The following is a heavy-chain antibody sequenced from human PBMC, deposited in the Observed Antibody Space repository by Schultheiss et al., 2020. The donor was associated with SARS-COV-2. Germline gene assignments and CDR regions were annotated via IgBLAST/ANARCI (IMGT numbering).Heavy chain of an antibody. J-gene: IGHJ5*02. Sequence: SETLSLTCTVSGGSISSYYWSWIRQPPGKGLEWIGYVVYSGSTNYNPSLKSRATVTLDTSKSQFSLRLTSVTAADTAVYYCARSMVGVAQGRWFDPWGQGTLVTVSS. CDR1: GGSISSYY. V-gene: IGHV4-59*08. CDR2: VVYSGST. D-gene: IGHD1-26*01. CDR3: ARSMVGVAQGRWFDP.